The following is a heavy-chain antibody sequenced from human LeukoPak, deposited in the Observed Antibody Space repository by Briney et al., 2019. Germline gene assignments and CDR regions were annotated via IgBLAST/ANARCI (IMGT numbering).Heavy chain of an antibody. V-gene: IGHV3-20*04. CDR3: ARSTVSYFYYYMDV. CDR1: GFDFDDYG. J-gene: IGHJ6*03. CDR2: INWNGGST. Sequence: PGGSLRLSCAAFGFDFDDYGMSWLRQAPGKGLEWVSGINWNGGSTGYADSVKGRLTISRDNAKNSLYLQMNSLRAEDTALYFCARSTVSYFYYYMDVWGKGTTVTVSS. D-gene: IGHD4-17*01.